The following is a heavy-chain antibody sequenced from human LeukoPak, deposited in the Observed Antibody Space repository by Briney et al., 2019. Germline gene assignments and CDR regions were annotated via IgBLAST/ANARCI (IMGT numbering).Heavy chain of an antibody. CDR1: GFTFSSYA. J-gene: IGHJ4*02. CDR2: ISGSDGST. CDR3: AKGRIAARPLGFDY. Sequence: GGSLRLSCAASGFTFSSYAMSWARQPPGKGLECVSTISGSDGSTYYADSVKGRFTISRDNSKNTLYLQMNSLRADDTAVYYCAKGRIAARPLGFDYWGQGTLVTVSS. V-gene: IGHV3-23*01. D-gene: IGHD6-6*01.